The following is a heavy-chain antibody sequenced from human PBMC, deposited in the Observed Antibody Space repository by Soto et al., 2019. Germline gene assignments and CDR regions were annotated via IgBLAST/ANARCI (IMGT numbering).Heavy chain of an antibody. V-gene: IGHV4-34*01. CDR3: ARGLAALVFDH. Sequence: SETLSLTCAVHGTAFPGYYWSWIRKRPGKGLEWIGEINQSRSTNHNPPLKRRVTISVDTSKNQFPLKLSSGTAADTAVYYCARGLAALVFDHWGQGILVTVSS. CDR1: GTAFPGYY. CDR2: INQSRST. J-gene: IGHJ4*02. D-gene: IGHD6-13*01.